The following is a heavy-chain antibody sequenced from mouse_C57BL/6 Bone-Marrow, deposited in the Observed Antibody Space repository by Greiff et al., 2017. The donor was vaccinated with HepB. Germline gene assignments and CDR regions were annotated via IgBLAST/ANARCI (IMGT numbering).Heavy chain of an antibody. CDR1: GYTFTSYD. V-gene: IGHV1-85*01. J-gene: IGHJ3*01. D-gene: IGHD2-1*01. CDR3: AREGADLLWYPLLAY. Sequence: QVHVKQSGPELVKPGASVKLSCKASGYTFTSYDINWVQQRPGQGLEWIGWIYPRDGSTKYNEKFKGKATLTVDTSSSTAYMELHSLTSEDSAVYFCAREGADLLWYPLLAYWGQGTLVTVSA. CDR2: IYPRDGST.